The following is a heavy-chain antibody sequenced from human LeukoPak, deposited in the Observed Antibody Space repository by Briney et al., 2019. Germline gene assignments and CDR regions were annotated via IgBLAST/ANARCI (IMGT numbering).Heavy chain of an antibody. V-gene: IGHV1-8*01. CDR2: MNPNSGNT. CDR3: ARGLAVGAPFDY. CDR1: GYTFTSYD. J-gene: IGHJ4*02. Sequence: ASVKVSCKASGYTFTSYDINWVRQATGRGLEWMGWMNPNSGNTGYAQKFQGRVTMTRNTSISTAYMELSSLRSEDTAVYYCARGLAVGAPFDYWGQGTLVTASS. D-gene: IGHD1-26*01.